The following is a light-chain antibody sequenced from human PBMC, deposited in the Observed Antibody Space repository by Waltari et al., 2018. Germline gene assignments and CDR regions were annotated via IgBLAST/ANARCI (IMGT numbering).Light chain of an antibody. CDR1: QSVNNY. CDR2: DTS. Sequence: EIVLTQSPATLSLSPGERATRSCRASQSVNNYLAWFQQKPGQAPSLLIYDTSNRATGIPARFSGSGSGTDFTLTISSLEPEDFVVYYCQQRSNWPWTFGQGTKVEIK. CDR3: QQRSNWPWT. V-gene: IGKV3-11*01. J-gene: IGKJ1*01.